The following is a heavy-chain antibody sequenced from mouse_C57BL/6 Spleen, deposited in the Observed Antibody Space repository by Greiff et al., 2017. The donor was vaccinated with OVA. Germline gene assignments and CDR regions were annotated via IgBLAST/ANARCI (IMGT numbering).Heavy chain of an antibody. Sequence: QVQLQQPGAELVKPGASVKMSCKASGYTFTSYWITWVKQRPGQGLEWIGDIYPGSGSTNYNEKFKSKATLTVDTSSSTSYMQLSSLTSEDSAVYYCARWSRVVANYAMGYWGQGASVTVSS. J-gene: IGHJ4*01. CDR1: GYTFTSYW. CDR2: IYPGSGST. V-gene: IGHV1-55*01. CDR3: ARWSRVVANYAMGY. D-gene: IGHD1-1*01.